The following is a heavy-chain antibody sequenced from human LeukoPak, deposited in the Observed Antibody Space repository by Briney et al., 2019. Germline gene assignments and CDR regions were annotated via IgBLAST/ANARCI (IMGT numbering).Heavy chain of an antibody. D-gene: IGHD6-19*01. CDR3: ARGSDRYSSGWYVNDY. J-gene: IGHJ4*02. CDR2: INPNSGGT. Sequence: ASVKVSCKASGYTFTGYYMHWVRQAPGQGLEWMGWINPNSGGTNYAQKFQGRVTMTRDTSISTAYMELSRLRSDDTAVYYCARGSDRYSSGWYVNDYWGQGTLVTVSS. V-gene: IGHV1-2*02. CDR1: GYTFTGYY.